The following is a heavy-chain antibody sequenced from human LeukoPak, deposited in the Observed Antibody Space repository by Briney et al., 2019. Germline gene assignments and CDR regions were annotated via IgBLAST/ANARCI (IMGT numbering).Heavy chain of an antibody. CDR3: ARVYYDSSGYPDY. CDR1: GGTFSSYA. CDR2: IIPILGIA. V-gene: IGHV1-69*04. D-gene: IGHD3-22*01. Sequence: SVKVSCKASGGTFSSYAISWVRQAPGHGLEWMGRIIPILGIANYAQKFQGRVTITADKSTSTAYMELSSLRSEDTAVYYCARVYYDSSGYPDYWGQGTLVTVSS. J-gene: IGHJ4*02.